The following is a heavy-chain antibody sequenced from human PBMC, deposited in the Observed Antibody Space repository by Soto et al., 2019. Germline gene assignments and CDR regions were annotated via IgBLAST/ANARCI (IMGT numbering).Heavy chain of an antibody. CDR1: GYSFTTYW. D-gene: IGHD1-1*01. Sequence: GESLKISCKGSGYSFTTYWIAWVRQMPGKGLECMGIIYPGDSDTRYSPSFQGQVTISVDKSISTAYLQWSSLRASDTAIYYCARHGKFSSMTNYFDSWGQGALVTASS. CDR3: ARHGKFSSMTNYFDS. J-gene: IGHJ4*02. V-gene: IGHV5-51*01. CDR2: IYPGDSDT.